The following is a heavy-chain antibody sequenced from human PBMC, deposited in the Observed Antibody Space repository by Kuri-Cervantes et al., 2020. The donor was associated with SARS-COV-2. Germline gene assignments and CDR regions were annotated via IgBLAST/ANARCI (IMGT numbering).Heavy chain of an antibody. CDR1: GFSFRDFY. D-gene: IGHD6-19*01. CDR3: TSRGIAVTSTDY. CDR2: IYSGGRT. J-gene: IGHJ4*02. Sequence: GGSLRLSCAASGFSFRDFYMNWIRQAPGKGLEWVSVIYSGGRTYYADSVKGRFTISRDNSKNTLYLQMNSLRAEDTAVYYCTSRGIAVTSTDYWGQGTLVTVSS. V-gene: IGHV3-66*01.